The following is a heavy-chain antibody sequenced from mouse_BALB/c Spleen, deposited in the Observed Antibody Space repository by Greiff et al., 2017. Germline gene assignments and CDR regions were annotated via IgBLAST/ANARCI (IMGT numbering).Heavy chain of an antibody. Sequence: QVQLQQSGAELVRPGVSVKISCKGSGYTFTDYAMHWVKQSHAKSLEWIGVISTYYGDASYNQKFKGKATMTVDKSSSTAYMELARLTSEDSAIYYCARAYYRYDDDFDCWGEGTTLTVSS. CDR2: ISTYYGDA. CDR3: ARAYYRYDDDFDC. D-gene: IGHD2-14*01. CDR1: GYTFTDYA. J-gene: IGHJ2*01. V-gene: IGHV1S137*01.